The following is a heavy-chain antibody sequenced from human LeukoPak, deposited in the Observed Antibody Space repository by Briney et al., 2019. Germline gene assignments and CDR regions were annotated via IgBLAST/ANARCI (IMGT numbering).Heavy chain of an antibody. CDR1: GFTFSSYA. Sequence: GGSLRLSCAASGFTFSSYAMSWVRQAPGKGLEWVSTITGSGDNTYYTDSVKGRFTISRDNSKNTLYLQVNSLRAEDTAVYYCAKGGKWDVTPFDYWGQGTLVTVSS. J-gene: IGHJ4*02. CDR2: ITGSGDNT. V-gene: IGHV3-23*01. CDR3: AKGGKWDVTPFDY. D-gene: IGHD1-26*01.